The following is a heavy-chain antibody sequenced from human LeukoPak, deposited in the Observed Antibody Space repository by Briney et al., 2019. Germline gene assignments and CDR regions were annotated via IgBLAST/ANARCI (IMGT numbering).Heavy chain of an antibody. Sequence: PGGSLRLSCAASGFTFSDYYMSWIRQAPGKGLEGVSYISSSGSTIYYADSVKGRFTISRDNAKNSLYLQMNSLRAEGTAVYYCARLGYGSGSYYNQNWFDPWGQGTLVTVSS. V-gene: IGHV3-11*04. CDR2: ISSSGSTI. J-gene: IGHJ5*02. CDR3: ARLGYGSGSYYNQNWFDP. CDR1: GFTFSDYY. D-gene: IGHD3-10*01.